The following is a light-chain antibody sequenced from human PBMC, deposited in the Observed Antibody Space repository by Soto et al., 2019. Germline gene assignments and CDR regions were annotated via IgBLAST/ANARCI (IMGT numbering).Light chain of an antibody. CDR3: QAYDCSLRGVV. CDR1: SSNIGAGYD. V-gene: IGLV1-40*01. CDR2: GNS. Sequence: QSVLTQPPSVSGAPGQRVTISCTGSSSNIGAGYDVHWYQQLPGTAPKLLIYGNSNRPSGVPDRFSGSKSGTSASLAITGRQAEDEADSYCQAYDCSLRGVVLGGGTPLTVL. J-gene: IGLJ2*01.